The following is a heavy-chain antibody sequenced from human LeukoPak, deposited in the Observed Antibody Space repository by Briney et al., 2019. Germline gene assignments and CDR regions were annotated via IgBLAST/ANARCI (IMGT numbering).Heavy chain of an antibody. CDR3: TTDRRITAAGTYYGMDV. Sequence: GGSLRLSCAASGFTFSNAWTSWVRQAPGKGLEWVGRIKTKTDGGTTDYAAPVKGRFTISRDDSKTTLYLQMNSLKTEDTAVYYCTTDRRITAAGTYYGMDVWGQGTTVTVSS. D-gene: IGHD6-13*01. J-gene: IGHJ6*02. CDR1: GFTFSNAW. CDR2: IKTKTDGGTT. V-gene: IGHV3-15*01.